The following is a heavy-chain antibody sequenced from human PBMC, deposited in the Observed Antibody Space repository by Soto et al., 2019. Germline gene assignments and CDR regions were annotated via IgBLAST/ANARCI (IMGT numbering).Heavy chain of an antibody. CDR1: WDTLTELS. CDR2: FYPEDGET. CDR3: AKVPLSDSSGYLVDY. V-gene: IGHV1-24*01. J-gene: IGHJ4*02. D-gene: IGHD3-22*01. Sequence: ASVKGSCKVSWDTLTELSMHWVRQSPVKGLEWMGVFYPEDGETIYAQKFQGRVTMTEDTSTDTAYMELSSLRSEDTAGYYRAKVPLSDSSGYLVDYWRQGTLVTVSS.